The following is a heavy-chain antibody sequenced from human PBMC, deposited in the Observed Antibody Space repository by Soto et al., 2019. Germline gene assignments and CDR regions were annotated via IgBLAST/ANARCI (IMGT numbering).Heavy chain of an antibody. Sequence: QVQLVQSGAEVKKPGASVKVSCKASGYTFTGYYMHWVRQAPGQGLEWMGWINPNSGGTNYAQKFQGWVTMTRDTSISTAYMELSRLRSDDTAVYYCARVDEGFGPTAYYYYGMDVWGQGTTVTVSS. V-gene: IGHV1-2*04. CDR3: ARVDEGFGPTAYYYYGMDV. D-gene: IGHD3-10*01. CDR2: INPNSGGT. CDR1: GYTFTGYY. J-gene: IGHJ6*02.